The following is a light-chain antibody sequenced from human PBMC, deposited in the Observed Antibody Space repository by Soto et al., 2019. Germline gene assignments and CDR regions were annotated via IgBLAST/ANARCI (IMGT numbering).Light chain of an antibody. J-gene: IGKJ1*01. V-gene: IGKV3-20*01. CDR1: QSVTSNY. CDR2: GAS. CDR3: QQHGTSPPSWT. Sequence: ETVVTQSPGTLSLSPGERATLFCRASQSVTSNYLAWYQQKPGQAPRLLIYGASSRATGIPDRLSGSGSGTDFTLTISRLEPEDFAVYYCQQHGTSPPSWTFGQGTKVEIK.